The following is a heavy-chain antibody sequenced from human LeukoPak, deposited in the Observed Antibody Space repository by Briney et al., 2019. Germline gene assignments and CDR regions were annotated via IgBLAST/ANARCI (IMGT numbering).Heavy chain of an antibody. D-gene: IGHD3-22*01. CDR1: GFTFSMYP. J-gene: IGHJ4*02. V-gene: IGHV3-30-3*01. CDR3: ASGPQYYYDTNGW. CDR2: ISRDGTNE. Sequence: GGSLRLSCAASGFTFSMYPIHWIRQAPGKGLEWVAVISRDGTNEYYTDSVKGRFTISRDNSKNTLYLQMNSLRAEDTAAYYCASGPQYYYDTNGWWGQGTLVTVSS.